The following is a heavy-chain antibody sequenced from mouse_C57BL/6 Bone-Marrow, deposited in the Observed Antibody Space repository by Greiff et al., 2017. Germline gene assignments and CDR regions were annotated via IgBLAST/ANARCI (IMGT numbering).Heavy chain of an antibody. Sequence: EVKLMESGAELVKPGASVKLSCTASGFNIKDYYIHWVKQRTEQGLEWIGRIDPEDGEPKYAPKFQDKATITADTSSNTAYLQLSSLTSADTAVYYCTRSLIYYGTNYWGQGTTLTVSS. CDR1: GFNIKDYY. CDR3: TRSLIYYGTNY. J-gene: IGHJ2*01. V-gene: IGHV14-2*01. CDR2: IDPEDGEP. D-gene: IGHD1-1*01.